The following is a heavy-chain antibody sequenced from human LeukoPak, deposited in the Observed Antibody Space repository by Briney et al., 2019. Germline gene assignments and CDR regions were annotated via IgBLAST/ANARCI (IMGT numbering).Heavy chain of an antibody. CDR3: AGGYSSNWFDGVDS. CDR2: ISGSGGST. V-gene: IGHV3-23*01. Sequence: GGSLRLSCAASGFTFSSYAMSWVRQAPGKGLEWVSAISGSGGSTYYADSVKGRFTISRDSTKNSLYLQMNSLRADDTAVYYCAGGYSSNWFDGVDSWGQGTLVTVYS. J-gene: IGHJ5*01. CDR1: GFTFSSYA. D-gene: IGHD6-13*01.